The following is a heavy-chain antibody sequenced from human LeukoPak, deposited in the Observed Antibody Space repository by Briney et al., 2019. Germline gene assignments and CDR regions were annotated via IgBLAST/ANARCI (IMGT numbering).Heavy chain of an antibody. J-gene: IGHJ3*02. Sequence: PSETLSLTCTVSGGSISSSSYYWGWIRQPPGKGLEWIGSIYYSGSTYYNPSLKSRVAISVDTSKNQFSLKLSSVTAADTAVYYCARRSGPWYYYDSSGYYSDAFDIWGQGTMVTVSS. D-gene: IGHD3-22*01. CDR2: IYYSGST. CDR1: GGSISSSSYY. V-gene: IGHV4-39*01. CDR3: ARRSGPWYYYDSSGYYSDAFDI.